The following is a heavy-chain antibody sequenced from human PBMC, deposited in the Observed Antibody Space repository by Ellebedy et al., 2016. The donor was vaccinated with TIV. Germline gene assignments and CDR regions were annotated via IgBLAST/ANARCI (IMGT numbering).Heavy chain of an antibody. CDR1: GFSLSNSF. J-gene: IGHJ4*02. CDR3: RPGHYSDA. CDR2: LTADGRST. V-gene: IGHV3-23*01. Sequence: GESLKISXAASGFSLSNSFMSWIRQAPGKGLEWASTLTADGRSTYFADSVKGQFTISRDNSKNTVYLQMNSLRSEDTAVYYCRPGHYSDAWGQGTLVTVSS.